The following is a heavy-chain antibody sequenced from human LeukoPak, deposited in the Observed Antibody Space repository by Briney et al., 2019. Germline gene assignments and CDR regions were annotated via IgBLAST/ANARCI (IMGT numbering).Heavy chain of an antibody. CDR1: GGSFSDSY. CDR3: ARYHGSGSPFDY. D-gene: IGHD3-10*01. CDR2: IHHSGTT. V-gene: IGHV4-34*10. Sequence: SETLSLTCAVYGGSFSDSYWTWIRQRPGKGLEWIGEIHHSGTTNFNPSLQSRVSISVDTAKNQFSLKLSSVTAADTAVYYCARYHGSGSPFDYWGQGTLVTVSS. J-gene: IGHJ4*02.